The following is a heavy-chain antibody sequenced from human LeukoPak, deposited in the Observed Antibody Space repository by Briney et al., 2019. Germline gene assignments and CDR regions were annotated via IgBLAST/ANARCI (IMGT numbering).Heavy chain of an antibody. Sequence: SETLSLTCAVYGGSFSGYYWSWIRQPPGKGLEWIGEINHSGSTNYNPSLKSRVTISVDTPKNQFSLKLSSVTAADTAVYYCARANGETTMIDAFDIWGQGTMVTVSS. CDR2: INHSGST. V-gene: IGHV4-34*01. D-gene: IGHD3-22*01. CDR1: GGSFSGYY. J-gene: IGHJ3*02. CDR3: ARANGETTMIDAFDI.